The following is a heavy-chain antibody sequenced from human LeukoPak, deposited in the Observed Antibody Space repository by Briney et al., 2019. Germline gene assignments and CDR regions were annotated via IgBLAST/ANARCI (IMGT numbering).Heavy chain of an antibody. Sequence: SETLSLTCTVSGGSISSGGYYWSWIRQPPGKGLEWIGYIYHSGSTYYNPSLKSRVTISVDRSKNQFSLKLSSVTAADTAVYYCARGFYDFWSGYSPPPGLANSEQQLVGYIGYYYYYMDVWGKGTTVTVSS. D-gene: IGHD3-3*01. J-gene: IGHJ6*03. V-gene: IGHV4-30-2*01. CDR2: IYHSGST. CDR1: GGSISSGGYY. CDR3: ARGFYDFWSGYSPPPGLANSEQQLVGYIGYYYYYMDV.